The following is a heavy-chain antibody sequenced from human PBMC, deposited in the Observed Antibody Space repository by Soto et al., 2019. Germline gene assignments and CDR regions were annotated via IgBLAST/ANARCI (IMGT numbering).Heavy chain of an antibody. CDR1: GGTFSSYA. Sequence: SVKVSCKASGGTFSSYAISWVRQAPGQGLEWMGGIIPIFGTANYAQKFQGRVTITADESTSTAYMELSSLRSEDTAVYYCARVRDCSSTSCYVFDYWGQGTLVTVSS. V-gene: IGHV1-69*13. CDR3: ARVRDCSSTSCYVFDY. CDR2: IIPIFGTA. J-gene: IGHJ4*02. D-gene: IGHD2-2*01.